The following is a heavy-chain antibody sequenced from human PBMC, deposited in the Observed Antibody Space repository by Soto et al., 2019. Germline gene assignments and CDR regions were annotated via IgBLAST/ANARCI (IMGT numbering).Heavy chain of an antibody. Sequence: PGGSLRLSCAASGFTFSSYAMSWVRQAPGKGLEWVSAISGSGGSTYYADSVKGRFTISRDNSKNTLYLQMNSLRAEDTAVYYCAKDGVQGGYSGYDIDYWGQGTLVTVSS. CDR2: ISGSGGST. J-gene: IGHJ4*02. D-gene: IGHD5-12*01. CDR1: GFTFSSYA. V-gene: IGHV3-23*01. CDR3: AKDGVQGGYSGYDIDY.